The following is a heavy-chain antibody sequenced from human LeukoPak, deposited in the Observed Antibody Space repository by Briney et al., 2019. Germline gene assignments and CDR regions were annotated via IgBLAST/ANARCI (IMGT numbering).Heavy chain of an antibody. Sequence: PSETLSLTCTVSGGSISSYYWSWIRQPPGKGLEWIGYIHHSGSTNYNPSLKSRVTISVDTSKSQFSLKLSSMTAADTAVYYCARETTDDFWSGYYWVDYWGQGTLVTVSS. CDR2: IHHSGST. J-gene: IGHJ4*02. CDR1: GGSISSYY. D-gene: IGHD3-3*01. CDR3: ARETTDDFWSGYYWVDY. V-gene: IGHV4-59*12.